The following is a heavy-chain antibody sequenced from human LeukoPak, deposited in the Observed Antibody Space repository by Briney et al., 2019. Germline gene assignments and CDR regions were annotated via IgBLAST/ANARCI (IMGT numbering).Heavy chain of an antibody. Sequence: GASVTETCKASGYTFISYYLHWVRRAPGQGLEWMEIINPSGGSTSYAQRFQGRVTMTRDTSTSTVYMELSSLRSEDTAVYYCAREPSFTLVRGAHVYWGRGTLVTVSS. CDR3: AREPSFTLVRGAHVY. CDR2: INPSGGST. CDR1: GYTFISYY. V-gene: IGHV1-46*01. D-gene: IGHD3-10*01. J-gene: IGHJ4*02.